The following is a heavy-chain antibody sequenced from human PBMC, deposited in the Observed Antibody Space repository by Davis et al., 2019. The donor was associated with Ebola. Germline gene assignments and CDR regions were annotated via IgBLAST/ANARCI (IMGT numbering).Heavy chain of an antibody. CDR3: ARDLGVGGAFDV. D-gene: IGHD3-3*01. CDR2: ISDSGDAE. V-gene: IGHV3-11*01. J-gene: IGHJ3*01. CDR1: GLTSSGHY. Sequence: GESLKISCVASGLTSSGHYVSWIRQAPGGGLEWISYISDSGDAEFYGDSVKGRFTISRDNAKNSVYLQMNSLRGDDTGLYYCARDLGVGGAFDVWGQGTMVTVSS.